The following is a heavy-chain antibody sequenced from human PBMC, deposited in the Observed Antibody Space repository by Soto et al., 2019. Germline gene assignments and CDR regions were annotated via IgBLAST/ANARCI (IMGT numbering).Heavy chain of an antibody. D-gene: IGHD3-22*01. V-gene: IGHV3-30-3*01. CDR1: GFTFSSYA. Sequence: PGGSLRLSCAASGFTFSSYAMYWVRQAPGKXLEWVAVISYDGSNKYYADSVKGRFTISRDNSKNTLYLQMNSLRAEDTAVYYCASDYDSSGYYYRRPTTTPTFDYWGQGTLVTVSS. CDR2: ISYDGSNK. CDR3: ASDYDSSGYYYRRPTTTPTFDY. J-gene: IGHJ4*02.